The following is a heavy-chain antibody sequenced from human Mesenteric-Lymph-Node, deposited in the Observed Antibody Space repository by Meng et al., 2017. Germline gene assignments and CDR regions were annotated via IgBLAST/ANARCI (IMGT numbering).Heavy chain of an antibody. V-gene: IGHV4-34*01. J-gene: IGHJ5*02. CDR3: ARRYGASAYNWFDP. Sequence: HVQLQQWGAVLLEPSETLSRTCSVYGGSFSGYYWSWIRQPPGKGLEWIGEINHSGSTNYHPSLKSRVTISVDTSKNQFSLKLSSVTAADTAVYYCARRYGASAYNWFDPWGQGTLVTVSS. D-gene: IGHD4-17*01. CDR1: GGSFSGYY. CDR2: INHSGST.